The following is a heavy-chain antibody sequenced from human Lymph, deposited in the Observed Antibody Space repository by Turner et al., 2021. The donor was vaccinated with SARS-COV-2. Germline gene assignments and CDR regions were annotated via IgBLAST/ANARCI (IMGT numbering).Heavy chain of an antibody. CDR2: IYWDDDN. CDR1: GFSLSTGGVG. V-gene: IGHV2-5*02. J-gene: IGHJ4*02. Sequence: QITLKESGPTLVKPTQTLTLTCTFSGFSLSTGGVGVGWIRQPPGKALEWLSLIYWDDDNSYSPALKSRLTITKDTSKNQVVLTMTNMDPIDTATYYCAHTMAVAGTVDFDYWGQGTLVTVSS. D-gene: IGHD6-19*01. CDR3: AHTMAVAGTVDFDY.